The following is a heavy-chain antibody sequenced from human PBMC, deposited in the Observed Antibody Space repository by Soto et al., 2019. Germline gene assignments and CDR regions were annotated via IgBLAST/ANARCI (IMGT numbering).Heavy chain of an antibody. Sequence: DVQLEESGGCLVKPGGSLRLSCAASGFRFSKAWMAWVRQAPGKGLEWVGHIKSKTDGGATDYAAPVRGRFTISRDDSKNTLYVQMNSLKAEDTGVYYCTTERRYYYNSGGYWGQGTLVTVSS. J-gene: IGHJ4*02. CDR3: TTERRYYYNSGGY. CDR1: GFRFSKAW. V-gene: IGHV3-15*05. D-gene: IGHD3-22*01. CDR2: IKSKTDGGAT.